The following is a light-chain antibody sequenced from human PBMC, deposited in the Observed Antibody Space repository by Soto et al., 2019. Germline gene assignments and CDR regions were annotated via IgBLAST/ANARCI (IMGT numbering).Light chain of an antibody. CDR3: LQGTQWPFT. Sequence: VVMTQSPLSLPVTLGQPASISCRSSQSLAHGDGNTYLNWFQQRPGQSPRRLIYEVSKRASGVPDRFSGSGSGTDFTLKISSVGAEDGGIYYCLQGTQWPFTVDGGTKVVI. CDR2: EVS. V-gene: IGKV2-30*02. J-gene: IGKJ4*01. CDR1: QSLAHGDGNTY.